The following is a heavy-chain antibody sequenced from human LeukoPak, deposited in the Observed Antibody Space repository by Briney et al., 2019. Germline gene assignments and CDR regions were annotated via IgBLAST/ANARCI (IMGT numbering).Heavy chain of an antibody. CDR2: ISSSSSTI. CDR3: ARHLLWFGELSGGFDY. CDR1: GFTFSSYS. J-gene: IGHJ4*02. V-gene: IGHV3-48*01. D-gene: IGHD3-10*01. Sequence: QPGGSLRLSCAASGFTFSSYSMNWVRQAPGKGLEWVSYISSSSSTIYYADSVKGRFTISRDNSRNTLYLQMNSLRAEDTAVYYCARHLLWFGELSGGFDYWGQGTLVTVSS.